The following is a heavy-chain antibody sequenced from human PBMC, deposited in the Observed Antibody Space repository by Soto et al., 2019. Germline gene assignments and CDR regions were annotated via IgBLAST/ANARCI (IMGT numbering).Heavy chain of an antibody. CDR3: AKSLNFVGVKPNFDQ. V-gene: IGHV3-23*01. D-gene: IGHD3-16*02. Sequence: EVELLESGGGLVQPGGSLRLSCSASGFNFNNYAMNWVRQAPGKGLEWVSVLSGSGGTTYYSDSVSGRFIISRDNSKNMLFLQRNSLRADDTAIYYCAKSLNFVGVKPNFDQWGQGTLVTVSS. CDR1: GFNFNNYA. J-gene: IGHJ4*02. CDR2: LSGSGGTT.